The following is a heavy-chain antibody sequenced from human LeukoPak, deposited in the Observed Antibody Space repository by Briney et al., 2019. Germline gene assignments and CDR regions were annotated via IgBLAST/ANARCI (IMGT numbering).Heavy chain of an antibody. J-gene: IGHJ5*02. D-gene: IGHD2-2*01. CDR1: GFTFSDYY. Sequence: GGSLRLSCAASGFTFSDYYMSWIRQAPGKGLEWVSYISSSGSTIYYADSVKGRFTISRDNAKNSLYLQMNSLRAEDTAVYYCARCGGGCSSTSCYHNWFDPWGQGTLVTVSS. CDR3: ARCGGGCSSTSCYHNWFDP. CDR2: ISSSGSTI. V-gene: IGHV3-11*04.